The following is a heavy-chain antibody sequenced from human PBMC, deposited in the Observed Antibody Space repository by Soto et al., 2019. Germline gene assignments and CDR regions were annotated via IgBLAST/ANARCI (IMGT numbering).Heavy chain of an antibody. CDR1: RGTFSNYA. CDR2: IIPIVGTA. D-gene: IGHD4-17*01. Sequence: SVKLSCKASRGTFSNYAITWGRQAPGQGLEWMGGIIPIVGTANYAQKFQGRVTITADGSTSTAYMELSSLRSEDTAMYYCARDRIYYFDYWGQGTLVTVSS. CDR3: ARDRIYYFDY. V-gene: IGHV1-69*01. J-gene: IGHJ4*02.